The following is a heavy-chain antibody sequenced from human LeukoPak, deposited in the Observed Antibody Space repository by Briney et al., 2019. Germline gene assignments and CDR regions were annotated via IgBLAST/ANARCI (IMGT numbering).Heavy chain of an antibody. J-gene: IGHJ4*02. D-gene: IGHD2-15*01. CDR2: ISGYNGNT. Sequence: ASVKVSCKASGDTFTSYGISWVRQAPGQGLEWMGWISGYNGNTMYAQRLQDRVTMTTGTSTSTAYMELRGLRSDDTAVYYCARDYCSGGTCYSFSFHYFDSWGQGTLVTVSS. CDR3: ARDYCSGGTCYSFSFHYFDS. CDR1: GDTFTSYG. V-gene: IGHV1-18*04.